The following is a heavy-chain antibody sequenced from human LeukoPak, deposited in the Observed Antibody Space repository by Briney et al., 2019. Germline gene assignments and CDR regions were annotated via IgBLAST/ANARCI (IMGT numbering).Heavy chain of an antibody. CDR1: GGTFSSYA. V-gene: IGHV1-69*01. D-gene: IGHD2-15*01. CDR2: IIAIFGTS. CDR3: ARDKNRNGGYPHYFDY. J-gene: IGHJ4*02. Sequence: SVKVSCKASGGTFSSYAISWVRQAPGQGLEWMGGIIAIFGTSSYAQNFQGRVTITADESTSTAYMELSSLRSEDTAVYYCARDKNRNGGYPHYFDYWGQGTLVTVSS.